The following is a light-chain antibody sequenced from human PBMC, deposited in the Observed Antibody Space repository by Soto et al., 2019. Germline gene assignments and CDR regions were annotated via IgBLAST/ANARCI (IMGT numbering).Light chain of an antibody. Sequence: DIQMTQSPSSVSASVGDRVTITCRASQGIDTWLAWFQQKPGEAPRLLVYDTSSLQSGVPSRFSGSRSGTLFTLTISSLQPEDFATYYCQKCDYLPIFGPGTTVDFK. J-gene: IGKJ3*01. CDR2: DTS. CDR1: QGIDTW. CDR3: QKCDYLPI. V-gene: IGKV1D-12*01.